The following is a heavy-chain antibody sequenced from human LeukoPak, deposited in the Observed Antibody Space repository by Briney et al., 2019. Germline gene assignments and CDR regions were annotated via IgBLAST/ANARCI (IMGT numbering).Heavy chain of an antibody. CDR3: ARDSIDSSGYYYTYH. D-gene: IGHD3-22*01. J-gene: IGHJ5*02. CDR1: GYTFTIYY. Sequence: ASVKVSCKASGYTFTIYYMHWVRQAPGQGLEWMGIINPSGGSTSYAQKFQGRVTMTRDTSTSTVYMELSSLRSEDTAVYYCARDSIDSSGYYYTYHWGQGTLVTVSS. V-gene: IGHV1-46*01. CDR2: INPSGGST.